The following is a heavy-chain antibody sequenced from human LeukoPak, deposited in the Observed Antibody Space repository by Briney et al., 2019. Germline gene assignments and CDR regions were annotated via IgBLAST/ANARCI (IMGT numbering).Heavy chain of an antibody. V-gene: IGHV3-20*04. D-gene: IGHD2-8*01. J-gene: IGHJ4*02. Sequence: PGGSLRLSCAASGFTFDDYGMSWVRQAPGKGLEWVSGINWNGGSTGYADSVKGRFTISRDNAKNSLYLQMNSLRAEDTVLYYCAREDCTNGVCSHFDYWGQGTLVTVSS. CDR3: AREDCTNGVCSHFDY. CDR1: GFTFDDYG. CDR2: INWNGGST.